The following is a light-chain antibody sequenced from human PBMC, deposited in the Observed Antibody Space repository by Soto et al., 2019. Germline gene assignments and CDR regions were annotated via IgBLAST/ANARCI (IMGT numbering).Light chain of an antibody. V-gene: IGKV4-1*01. CDR3: QQYYSIPIT. CDR2: WAS. CDR1: QRILYSSNNKNY. Sequence: DIVMTQSPDSLAVSLGERATINCKSSQRILYSSNNKNYLAWYQQKAGQPPKLLIYWASTRESGVPDRFSGSGSGTDFTLTISSLQAEDVAVYYCQQYYSIPITFGQGTRLEMK. J-gene: IGKJ5*01.